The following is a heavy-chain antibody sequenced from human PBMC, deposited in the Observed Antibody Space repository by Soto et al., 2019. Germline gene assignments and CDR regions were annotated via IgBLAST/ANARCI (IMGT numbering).Heavy chain of an antibody. CDR3: ARGGRRSPGMDV. J-gene: IGHJ6*02. CDR2: IYYSGST. CDR1: GGSISSGGYY. Sequence: QVQLQESGPGLVKPSQTLSLTCTVSGGSISSGGYYWSWIRQHPGKGLEWIGYIYYSGSTYYHPSLTSGVTISVDTSKNQFSLKLSSLTAADTAVYYCARGGRRSPGMDVWGQGTTVTVSS. V-gene: IGHV4-31*03.